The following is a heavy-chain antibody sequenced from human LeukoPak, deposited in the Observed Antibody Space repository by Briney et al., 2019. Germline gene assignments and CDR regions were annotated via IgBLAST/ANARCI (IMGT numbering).Heavy chain of an antibody. D-gene: IGHD1/OR15-1a*01. CDR2: IKEDGSEK. CDR3: ARIGPNWNIYDY. V-gene: IGHV3-7*02. Sequence: SGGSLRLSCAGAGFSFGAYWMSWVRLAPGKGLEWVANIKEDGSEKNYVDSVKGRFTISRGNAKNSLYLQMISLRAEDTAVYYCARIGPNWNIYDYWGQGTLVTVSS. CDR1: GFSFGAYW. J-gene: IGHJ4*02.